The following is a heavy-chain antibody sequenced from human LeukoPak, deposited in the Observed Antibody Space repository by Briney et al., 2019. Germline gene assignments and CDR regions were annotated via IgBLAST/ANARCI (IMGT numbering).Heavy chain of an antibody. CDR1: GFTFSSYW. CDR3: AKKSLWSGPFDY. D-gene: IGHD3-3*01. V-gene: IGHV3-7*03. Sequence: GSLRLSCAASGFTFSSYWMNWARQAPGKGLEWVASINHNGNVNYYVDSVKGRFTISRDNAKNSLYLQMSNLRAEDTAVYFCAKKSLWSGPFDYWGQGTLVTVFS. J-gene: IGHJ4*02. CDR2: INHNGNVN.